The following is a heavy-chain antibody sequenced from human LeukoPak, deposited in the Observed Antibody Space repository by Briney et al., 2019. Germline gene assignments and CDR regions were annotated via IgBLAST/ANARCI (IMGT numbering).Heavy chain of an antibody. CDR3: AREGIPYYYDSSGYYYAD. V-gene: IGHV1-46*01. CDR2: INPSGGST. CDR1: GYTFTSNY. Sequence: ASVKVSCKAFGYTFTSNYMHWVRQAPGQGPEWMGIINPSGGSTSYAQKFQGRVTMTRDMSTSTVYMELSSLRSEDTAVYYCAREGIPYYYDSSGYYYADWGQGTLVTVSS. D-gene: IGHD3-22*01. J-gene: IGHJ4*02.